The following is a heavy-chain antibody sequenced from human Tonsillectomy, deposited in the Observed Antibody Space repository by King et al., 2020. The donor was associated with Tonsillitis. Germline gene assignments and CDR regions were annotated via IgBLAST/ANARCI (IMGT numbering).Heavy chain of an antibody. CDR1: GFTFSSYW. J-gene: IGHJ4*02. CDR3: VRDAWDFEYSSSLDY. Sequence: VQLVESGGGLVQPGGSLRLSCAASGFTFSSYWMSWVRQAPGKGLEWVADIKPDGSDKYYVDSVKGRFTISRDNAKNSLYLQMNSLRAEDTAVYYCVRDAWDFEYSSSLDYWGQGTLVTVSS. D-gene: IGHD6-6*01. CDR2: IKPDGSDK. V-gene: IGHV3-7*03.